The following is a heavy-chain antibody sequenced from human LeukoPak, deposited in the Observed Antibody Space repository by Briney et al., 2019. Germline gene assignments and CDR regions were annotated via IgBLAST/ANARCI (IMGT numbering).Heavy chain of an antibody. J-gene: IGHJ4*02. CDR2: IHDSGRT. CDR1: GGSFSSGDYY. V-gene: IGHV4-30-4*01. CDR3: ARGNADTAMGPRSVEADY. Sequence: PSETLSLTCTVSGGSFSSGDYYWNWIRQPPGKGPEWMGYIHDSGRTYYNPSLKGRVAISPDTSKNQFSLKLSSVTAADTAVYYCARGNADTAMGPRSVEADYWGQGTLVTVSS. D-gene: IGHD5-18*01.